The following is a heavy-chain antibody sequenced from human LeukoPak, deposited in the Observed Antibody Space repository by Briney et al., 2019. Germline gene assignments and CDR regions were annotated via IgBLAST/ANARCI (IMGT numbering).Heavy chain of an antibody. D-gene: IGHD2-15*01. CDR1: GGSFSGYY. CDR2: INHSGST. Sequence: SETQSLTCAVYGGSFSGYYWSWIRQPPGKGLEWIGEINHSGSTNYNPSLKSRVTISVDTSKNQFSLKLSSVTAADTAVYYCARERTGSGFDYWGQGTLVTVSS. V-gene: IGHV4-34*01. CDR3: ARERTGSGFDY. J-gene: IGHJ4*02.